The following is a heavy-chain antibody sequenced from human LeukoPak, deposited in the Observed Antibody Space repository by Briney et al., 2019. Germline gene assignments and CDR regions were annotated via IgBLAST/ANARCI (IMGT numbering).Heavy chain of an antibody. J-gene: IGHJ5*02. D-gene: IGHD2-15*01. CDR3: ARESVGYCSGGRCLNWFDP. V-gene: IGHV4-59*01. CDR2: IYYSGTT. Sequence: SETLSLTCTVFGGSISSYYWSWIRQPPGKGLEWIGYIYYSGTTKYNPSLKSRVTISVDTSKNQFSLKLSSVTAADTAVYYCARESVGYCSGGRCLNWFDPWGQGTLVTVSS. CDR1: GGSISSYY.